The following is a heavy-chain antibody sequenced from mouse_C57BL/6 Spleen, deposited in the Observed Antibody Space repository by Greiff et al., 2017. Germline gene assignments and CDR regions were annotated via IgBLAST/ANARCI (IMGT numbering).Heavy chain of an antibody. CDR3: ARHDGYYYWYFDV. D-gene: IGHD2-3*01. CDR2: IYPGDGDT. V-gene: IGHV1-80*01. CDR1: GYAFSSYW. J-gene: IGHJ1*03. Sequence: VKLQESGAELVKPGASVKISCKASGYAFSSYWMNWVKQRPGKGLEWIGQIYPGDGDTNYNGKFKGKATLTADKSSSTAYMQLSSLTSEDSAVXFCARHDGYYYWYFDVWGTGTTVTVSS.